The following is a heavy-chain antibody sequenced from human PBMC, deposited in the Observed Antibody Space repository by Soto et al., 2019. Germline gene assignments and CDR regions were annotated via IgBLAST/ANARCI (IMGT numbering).Heavy chain of an antibody. CDR3: TTIGMKYYYDSSGSNFDY. CDR2: IKSKTDGGTT. J-gene: IGHJ4*02. CDR1: GFTFSNAW. V-gene: IGHV3-15*07. D-gene: IGHD3-22*01. Sequence: EVQLVESGGGLVKPGGSLRLSCAASGFTFSNAWMNWVRQAPGKGLEWVGRIKSKTDGGTTDYAAPVKGRFTISRDDSKNTLYLQMNSLKTEDTAVCHCTTIGMKYYYDSSGSNFDYWGQGTLVTVSS.